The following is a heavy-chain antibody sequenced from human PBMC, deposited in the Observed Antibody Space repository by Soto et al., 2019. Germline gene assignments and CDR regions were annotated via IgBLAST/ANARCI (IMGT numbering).Heavy chain of an antibody. Sequence: EVQLLESGGGLVQPGGSLRLSWAASGFTFSSYAMSWVRQAPGKGLEWVSAISGSGGSTYYADSVKGRFTISRDNSKNTLYLQMNSLRAEDTAVYYCAKDLYALVGVEGGSSSRIFDYWGQGTLVTVSS. D-gene: IGHD6-6*01. V-gene: IGHV3-23*01. J-gene: IGHJ4*02. CDR3: AKDLYALVGVEGGSSSRIFDY. CDR1: GFTFSSYA. CDR2: ISGSGGST.